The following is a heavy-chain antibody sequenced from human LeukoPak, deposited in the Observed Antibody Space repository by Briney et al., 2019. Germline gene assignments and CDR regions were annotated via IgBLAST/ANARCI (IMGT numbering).Heavy chain of an antibody. D-gene: IGHD1-26*01. CDR3: ARSGSGSYYSWFDP. J-gene: IGHJ5*02. CDR2: ISGSSSYI. Sequence: PGGSLRLSCAASGFTFSSYSMNWVRQAPGKGLEWVSSISGSSSYIYYADSVKGRFTISRGNAKNSLFLQMSSLRAEDTAVYYCARSGSGSYYSWFDPWGQGTLVTVSS. CDR1: GFTFSSYS. V-gene: IGHV3-21*01.